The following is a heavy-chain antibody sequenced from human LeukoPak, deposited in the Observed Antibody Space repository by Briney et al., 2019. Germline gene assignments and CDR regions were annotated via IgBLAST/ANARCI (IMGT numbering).Heavy chain of an antibody. V-gene: IGHV3-66*01. CDR2: IYSGGST. CDR3: ASDSYSPEYFQH. J-gene: IGHJ1*01. D-gene: IGHD2-15*01. Sequence: GGSLRLSCAASGFSVSNNYMSWVRQAPGKGLEWVSVIYSGGSTFYADSVKGRFTISRDNSKDTLYLQMNSLRAEDTAVYYCASDSYSPEYFQHWGQGTLVTVSS. CDR1: GFSVSNNY.